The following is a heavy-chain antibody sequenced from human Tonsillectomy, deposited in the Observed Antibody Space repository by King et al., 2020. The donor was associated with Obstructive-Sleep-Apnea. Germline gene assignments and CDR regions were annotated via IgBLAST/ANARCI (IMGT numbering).Heavy chain of an antibody. J-gene: IGHJ4*01. CDR1: GFSISDYG. D-gene: IGHD1-1*01. Sequence: VQLVESGGGVVQPGRSLRLSCATSGFSISDYGMHWVSQAPGTGLEWVAFIRFDGSSKYYAESVKGRFTISRDNSKHTLYLEMNSLRAEDTAIYYCAKELRTGYYFDHWGQGTLVTVGS. CDR3: AKELRTGYYFDH. V-gene: IGHV3-30*02. CDR2: IRFDGSSK.